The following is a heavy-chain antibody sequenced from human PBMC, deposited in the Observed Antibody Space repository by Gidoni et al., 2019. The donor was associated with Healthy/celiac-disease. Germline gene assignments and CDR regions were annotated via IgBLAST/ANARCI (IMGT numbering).Heavy chain of an antibody. CDR2: ISSSSSYI. CDR3: ARVGGGGWYFDY. CDR1: GFTFSSYS. Sequence: EVQLVESGGGLVKPGGSLRLSCAASGFTFSSYSMTWVRQAPGKGLEWVSSISSSSSYIYYADSVKGRFTISRDNAKNSLYLQMNSLRAEDTAVYYCARVGGGGWYFDYWGQGTLVTVSS. D-gene: IGHD6-19*01. J-gene: IGHJ4*02. V-gene: IGHV3-21*01.